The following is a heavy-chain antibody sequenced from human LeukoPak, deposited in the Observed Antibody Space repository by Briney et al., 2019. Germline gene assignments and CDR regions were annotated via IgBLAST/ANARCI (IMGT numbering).Heavy chain of an antibody. CDR2: FYYSGST. D-gene: IGHD3-10*01. CDR3: ARGKLPSITMVRGVRHTNWFDP. J-gene: IGHJ5*02. CDR1: GGSISSNY. Sequence: SETLSLTGTVSGGSISSNYWSWIRQPPGKGLEWIGHFYYSGSTNYNPSLKSRVTISGDTSKNQFSLKLRSVSAADTAVYYCARGKLPSITMVRGVRHTNWFDPWGQGTLVTVSS. V-gene: IGHV4-59*01.